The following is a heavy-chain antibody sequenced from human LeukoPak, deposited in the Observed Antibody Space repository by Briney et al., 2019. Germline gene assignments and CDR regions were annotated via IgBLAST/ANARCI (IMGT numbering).Heavy chain of an antibody. D-gene: IGHD4-17*01. CDR1: GGTFSSYA. V-gene: IGHV1-69*13. CDR3: ARGVKNGDYAAY. CDR2: IIPIFGTA. J-gene: IGHJ4*02. Sequence: ASVKVSCKASGGTFSSYAISWVRQAPGQGLEWMGGIIPIFGTANYAQKFQGRVTITADESTSTAYMELSSLRSEDTAVYYCARGVKNGDYAAYWGQGTLVTVSS.